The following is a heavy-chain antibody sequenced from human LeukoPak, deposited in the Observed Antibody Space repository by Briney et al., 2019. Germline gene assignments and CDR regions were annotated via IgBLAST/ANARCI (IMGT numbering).Heavy chain of an antibody. J-gene: IGHJ5*02. CDR3: ARDRSSSYTRDWCDP. V-gene: IGHV4-4*07. D-gene: IGHD6-13*01. Sequence: SETLSLTCTVSGGSINGYYWSWIRQPAGKGLEWIGRIYNSESINYNPSLKSRVTMSIDTSKNQFSLKLNSVTAADTAVYYCARDRSSSYTRDWCDPWGQGALVTVSS. CDR1: GGSINGYY. CDR2: IYNSESI.